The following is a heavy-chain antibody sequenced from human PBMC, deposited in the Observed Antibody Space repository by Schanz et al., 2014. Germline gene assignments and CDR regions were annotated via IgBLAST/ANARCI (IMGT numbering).Heavy chain of an antibody. V-gene: IGHV1-46*01. D-gene: IGHD5-18*01. J-gene: IGHJ3*02. Sequence: VQLEQSGAEVKKPGSSVKVSCKASGYTFTTYYMLWVRQAPGQGLEWMGIINPSGGSTRYGQKFQGRITVTTDTSTSTVYLELSSLRSDDTALYYCTRGGYSYALSAFDIWGQGTMVTVSS. CDR2: INPSGGST. CDR3: TRGGYSYALSAFDI. CDR1: GYTFTTYY.